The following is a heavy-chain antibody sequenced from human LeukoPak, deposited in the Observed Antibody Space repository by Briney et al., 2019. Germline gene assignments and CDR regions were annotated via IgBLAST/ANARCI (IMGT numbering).Heavy chain of an antibody. V-gene: IGHV3-30*18. D-gene: IGHD4-11*01. J-gene: IGHJ4*02. CDR2: ISYDGSNK. CDR3: AKGGHYNFDY. Sequence: PGRSLRLSCAASGFTFSSYGMHWVRQAPGKGLEWVAVISYDGSNKYYADSVKGRFTISRDNSKNTLYLQMNSLRAEDTAVYYCAKGGHYNFDYWGQGTLVTVSS. CDR1: GFTFSSYG.